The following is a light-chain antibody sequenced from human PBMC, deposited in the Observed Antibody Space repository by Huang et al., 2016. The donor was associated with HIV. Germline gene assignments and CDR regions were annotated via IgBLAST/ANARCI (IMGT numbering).Light chain of an antibody. V-gene: IGKV3-15*01. CDR3: QQYDQWPPGYT. Sequence: EIVMTQSPATFFVSPGERATLSCRASQSISSNLAWYQQKPGQAPRVLIYGASTRASGVPARFSGAGSGTEFTLTISSLQSEDLAVYYCQQYDQWPPGYTFGQGTKL. J-gene: IGKJ2*01. CDR2: GAS. CDR1: QSISSN.